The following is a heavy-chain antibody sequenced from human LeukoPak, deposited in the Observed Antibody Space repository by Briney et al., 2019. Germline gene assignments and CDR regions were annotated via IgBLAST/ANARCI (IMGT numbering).Heavy chain of an antibody. CDR2: ISSSSSYI. D-gene: IGHD1-14*01. J-gene: IGHJ4*02. V-gene: IGHV3-21*01. CDR1: GFTFSSYS. CDR3: ARDPSYGLLSGKYYFDY. Sequence: GGSLRLSCAASGFTFSSYSMNWVRQAPGKGLEWVSSISSSSSYIYYADSVKGRFTISRDNAKNSLYLQMNSLRAEDTAVYYCARDPSYGLLSGKYYFDYWGQGTLVTVSS.